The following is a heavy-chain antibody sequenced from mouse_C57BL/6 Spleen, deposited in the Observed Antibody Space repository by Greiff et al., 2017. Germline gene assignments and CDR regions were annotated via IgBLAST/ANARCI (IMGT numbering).Heavy chain of an antibody. CDR3: ARWGGRSAMDY. V-gene: IGHV7-3*01. CDR2: IRNKANGYTT. J-gene: IGHJ4*01. Sequence: EVKLVESGGGLVQPGGSLSLSCAASGFTFTDYYMSWVRQPPGKALEWLGFIRNKANGYTTEYSASVKGRFTISRDNSQSILYLQMNALRAEDSATYYCARWGGRSAMDYWGQGTSVTVSS. CDR1: GFTFTDYY. D-gene: IGHD1-1*02.